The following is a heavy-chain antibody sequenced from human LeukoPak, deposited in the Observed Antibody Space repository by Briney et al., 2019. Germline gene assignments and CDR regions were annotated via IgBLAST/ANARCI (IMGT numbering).Heavy chain of an antibody. V-gene: IGHV4-59*01. D-gene: IGHD6-13*01. CDR1: GGSISTYY. CDR2: IYYTGTT. J-gene: IGHJ4*02. CDR3: ARVDSINWYDSRGYFDY. Sequence: PSETLSLTCTVYGGSISTYYWSWIRQPPGKGLEWIGYIYYTGTTNYHPSLKSRVTLSVDTSKNQFSLNLSSVTAADTAVYYCARVDSINWYDSRGYFDYWGQGTLVTVSS.